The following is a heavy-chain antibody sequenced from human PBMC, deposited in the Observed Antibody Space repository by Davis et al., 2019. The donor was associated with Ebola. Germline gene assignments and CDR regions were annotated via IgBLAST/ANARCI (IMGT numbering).Heavy chain of an antibody. J-gene: IGHJ6*04. CDR1: GFTFDDYT. V-gene: IGHV3-9*01. Sequence: PGGSLRLSCAASGFTFDDYTMHWVRQAPGKGLEWVSGISWNSGSIGYADSVKGRFTISRDNAKNSLYLQMNSLRAEDTALYYCAKGFSVLEWPQFYYYGMDVWGKGTTVTVSS. D-gene: IGHD3-3*01. CDR3: AKGFSVLEWPQFYYYGMDV. CDR2: ISWNSGSI.